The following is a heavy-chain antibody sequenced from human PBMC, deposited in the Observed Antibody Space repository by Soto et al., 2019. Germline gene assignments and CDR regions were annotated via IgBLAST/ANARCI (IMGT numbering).Heavy chain of an antibody. Sequence: QVQLVESGGGVVQPGRSLRLSCAASGFTFSSYGMHWVRQAPGKGLEWVAVISYDGSNKYYADSVKGRFTISRDNSKNTLYLQMNSLRAEDTAVYYCAKGKTGGKLEYCVDVWGKGTTVTVSS. CDR2: ISYDGSNK. CDR1: GFTFSSYG. V-gene: IGHV3-30*18. CDR3: AKGKTGGKLEYCVDV. D-gene: IGHD3-16*01. J-gene: IGHJ6*03.